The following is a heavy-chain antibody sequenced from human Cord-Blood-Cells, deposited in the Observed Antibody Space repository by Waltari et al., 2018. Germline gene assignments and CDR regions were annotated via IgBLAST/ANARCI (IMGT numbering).Heavy chain of an antibody. Sequence: QVQLQQWGAGLLKPSETLSLTCAVYGGSFSGYYWSWIRQPPGKGLEWIGEINHSGSTNDNPSLNTRVTLSVDASKNQFSPKLSSVTAADTAVYYCAGSGYSSSWYDTWGQGTLVTVSS. CDR2: INHSGST. V-gene: IGHV4-34*01. CDR3: AGSGYSSSWYDT. D-gene: IGHD6-13*01. CDR1: GGSFSGYY. J-gene: IGHJ5*02.